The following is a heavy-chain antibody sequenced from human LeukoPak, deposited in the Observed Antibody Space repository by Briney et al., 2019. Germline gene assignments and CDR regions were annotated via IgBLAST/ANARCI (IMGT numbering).Heavy chain of an antibody. CDR3: ASSRPFGVWGYYMDV. CDR2: FSYDGSTK. J-gene: IGHJ6*03. D-gene: IGHD3-10*01. V-gene: IGHV3-30*03. CDR1: GFTFSSYG. Sequence: PGGSLRLSCAASGFTFSSYGMHWVRQAPGKGLEWVAIFSYDGSTKYYADSVKGRFTISRDNSKNTLYLQMNSLRAEDTAVYYCASSRPFGVWGYYMDVWGKGTTVTVSS.